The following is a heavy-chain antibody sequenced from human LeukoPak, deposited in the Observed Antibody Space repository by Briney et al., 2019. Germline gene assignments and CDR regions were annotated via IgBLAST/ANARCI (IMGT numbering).Heavy chain of an antibody. CDR3: ARLSVVVPAAMRSYYYYYGMDV. D-gene: IGHD2-2*01. V-gene: IGHV4-34*01. J-gene: IGHJ6*02. CDR2: INHSGST. Sequence: SETLSLTCAVYGGSFSGYYWSWIRQPPGKGPEWIGEINHSGSTNYNPSLKSRVTISVDTSKNQFSLKLSSVTAADTAVYYCARLSVVVPAAMRSYYYYYGMDVWGQGTTVTVSS. CDR1: GGSFSGYY.